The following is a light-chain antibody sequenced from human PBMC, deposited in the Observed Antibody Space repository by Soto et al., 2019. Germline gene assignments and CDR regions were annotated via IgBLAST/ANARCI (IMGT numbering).Light chain of an antibody. CDR2: AAS. CDR3: QQYGNSLYT. V-gene: IGKV3-20*01. J-gene: IGKJ2*01. Sequence: EIVLTQSPGTLSLSPGEGATLSCRASQSVSSSYLAWYQQKPGQTPRLLIYAASSRATGIPDRFSGSESGTDFTLTISRLEPEDFAVYYCQQYGNSLYTFGQGTKLEIK. CDR1: QSVSSSY.